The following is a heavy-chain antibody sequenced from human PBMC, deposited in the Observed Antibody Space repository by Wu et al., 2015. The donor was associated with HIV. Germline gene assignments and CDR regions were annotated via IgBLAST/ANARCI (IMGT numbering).Heavy chain of an antibody. Sequence: QVQLVQSGAEVKKPGASVKVSCKASGYTFTSYYMHWVRQAPGQGLEWMGIINPSGGSTSYAQKFQGRVTMTRDTSTSTVYMELSSLRSEDTAVYYCARDGVITFGGVISWFDPWGQGTLVTVSS. CDR3: ARDGVITFGGVISWFDP. J-gene: IGHJ5*02. CDR1: GYTFTSYY. CDR2: INPSGGST. V-gene: IGHV1-46*01. D-gene: IGHD3-16*02.